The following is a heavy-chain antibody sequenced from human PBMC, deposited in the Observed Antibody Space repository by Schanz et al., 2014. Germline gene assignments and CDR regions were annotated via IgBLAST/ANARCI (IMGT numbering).Heavy chain of an antibody. V-gene: IGHV1-46*03. CDR3: ARGGFFDSTSFDS. J-gene: IGHJ4*02. CDR2: INPSVGNT. CDR1: GYTFTSYY. Sequence: QVQLVQSGAEVKKPGASVKVSCKASGYTFTSYYMHWVRQAPGQGLEWMGIINPSVGNTNYAQKFRGRVTMTRDTSTSTVYMELSSLRSEDTAVYYCARGGFFDSTSFDSWGQGTLVTVSS. D-gene: IGHD2-2*01.